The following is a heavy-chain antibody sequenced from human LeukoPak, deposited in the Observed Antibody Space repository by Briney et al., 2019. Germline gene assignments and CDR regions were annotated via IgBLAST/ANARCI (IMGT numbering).Heavy chain of an antibody. D-gene: IGHD6-19*01. Sequence: GRSLRLSCAASGVTFSGYAMHWVRQAPGKGLEWVAVISFDGISKNCADSVKGRFTISRDNSENTLYLQMNRLTTEDTALYYCARDVDSSGWGQGTLVTVSS. J-gene: IGHJ4*02. CDR1: GVTFSGYA. CDR2: ISFDGISK. V-gene: IGHV3-30-3*01. CDR3: ARDVDSSG.